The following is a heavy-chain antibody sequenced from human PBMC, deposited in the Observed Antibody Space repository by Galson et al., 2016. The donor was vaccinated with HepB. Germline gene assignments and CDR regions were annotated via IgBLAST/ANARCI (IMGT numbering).Heavy chain of an antibody. D-gene: IGHD2-21*01. CDR2: ISTRRTT. Sequence: LRLSCAASGFVFSNFGLSWVRQAPGKGLEWVASISTRRTTYYSDSVQGRFTISRDNSNNTLYLQMNGLTSDDTAVYYCARDVCAGDNCHHALAFWGQGTLVTVSS. J-gene: IGHJ4*02. CDR3: ARDVCAGDNCHHALAF. CDR1: GFVFSNFG. V-gene: IGHV3-23*01.